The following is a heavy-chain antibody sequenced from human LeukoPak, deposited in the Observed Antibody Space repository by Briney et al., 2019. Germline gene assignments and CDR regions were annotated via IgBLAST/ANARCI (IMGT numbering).Heavy chain of an antibody. Sequence: GGFLRLSCEVSGFIFSNSWMHWVRQTPGKGLVWVSRMYGDMSDISYADSVKGRFTISRDNAKNTVYLQMNSLRGEDTAVYYCARDLGLRGSKWGQGTLVTVSS. V-gene: IGHV3-74*01. CDR1: GFIFSNSW. CDR2: MYGDMSDI. D-gene: IGHD4-23*01. CDR3: ARDLGLRGSK. J-gene: IGHJ4*02.